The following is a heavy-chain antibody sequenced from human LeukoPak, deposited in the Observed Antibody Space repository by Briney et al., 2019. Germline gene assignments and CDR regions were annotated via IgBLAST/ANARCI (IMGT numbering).Heavy chain of an antibody. CDR3: AREGYNWNEDYYGMDV. D-gene: IGHD1-1*01. Sequence: SETLSLTCAVSGGSISSSNWWSWVRQPPGKGLEWIGEIYHSGSTNYNPSLKSRVTISVDKSKNQFSLKLSSVTVADTAVYYCAREGYNWNEDYYGMDVWGKGTTVTVSS. J-gene: IGHJ6*04. V-gene: IGHV4-4*02. CDR1: GGSISSSNW. CDR2: IYHSGST.